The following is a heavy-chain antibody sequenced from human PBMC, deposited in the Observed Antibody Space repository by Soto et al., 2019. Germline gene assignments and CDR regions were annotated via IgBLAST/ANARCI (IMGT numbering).Heavy chain of an antibody. J-gene: IGHJ6*02. Sequence: GGSLRLSCAASGFKFSNYAMSCVRQAPGRGLEWVSSIGTSSSYIYYADSVKGRFTISRDNAKNSLFLQMNSLRADDTAVYYCARDSVRDYLYYYYGMDVWGQGTTVTVS. CDR1: GFKFSNYA. CDR2: IGTSSSYI. CDR3: ARDSVRDYLYYYYGMDV. V-gene: IGHV3-21*01. D-gene: IGHD4-17*01.